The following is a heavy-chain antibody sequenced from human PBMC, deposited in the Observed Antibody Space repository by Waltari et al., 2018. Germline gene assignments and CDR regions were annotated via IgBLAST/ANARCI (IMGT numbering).Heavy chain of an antibody. D-gene: IGHD6-19*01. CDR3: ATPMKRKYSSGWYLTGDYFDY. CDR1: GGTFSSYA. J-gene: IGHJ4*02. CDR2: IIPILGIA. Sequence: QVQLVQSGAEVKKPGSSVKVSCKASGGTFSSYAISWVRQAPGQGLEWMGGIIPILGIANYAQKFQGRVTITADESTSTACMELSSLRSEDTAVYYCATPMKRKYSSGWYLTGDYFDYWGQGTLVTVSS. V-gene: IGHV1-69*04.